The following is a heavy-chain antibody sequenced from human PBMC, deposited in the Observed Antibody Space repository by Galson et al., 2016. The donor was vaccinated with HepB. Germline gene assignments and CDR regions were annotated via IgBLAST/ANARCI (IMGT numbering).Heavy chain of an antibody. Sequence: SVKVSCKASGYSFTSYYAHWVRQAPGQGLEWMGIINPSGGSPTYAQNFRDRVTMTRDTSTSTVYMELSSLTSHDTAVYYCARGSSSTWHYFYYGMDGWGQGTMVTVSS. CDR3: ARGSSSTWHYFYYGMDG. V-gene: IGHV1-46*01. CDR1: GYSFTSYY. D-gene: IGHD6-13*01. CDR2: INPSGGSP. J-gene: IGHJ6*02.